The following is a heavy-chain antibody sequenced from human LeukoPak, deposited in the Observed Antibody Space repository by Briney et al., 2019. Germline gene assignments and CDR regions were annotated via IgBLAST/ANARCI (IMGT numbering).Heavy chain of an antibody. Sequence: PGGSLRLSCAASGLTFSSHSMNWVRQAPGKGLEWISHIRSSSSTSTTYYADSVKGRFTISRDDAKNSLYLQMNSLRAEDTAVYYCARDNAFDWSAFDIWGQGTMVTVSS. J-gene: IGHJ3*02. CDR1: GLTFSSHS. D-gene: IGHD3-9*01. CDR2: IRSSSSTSTT. CDR3: ARDNAFDWSAFDI. V-gene: IGHV3-48*01.